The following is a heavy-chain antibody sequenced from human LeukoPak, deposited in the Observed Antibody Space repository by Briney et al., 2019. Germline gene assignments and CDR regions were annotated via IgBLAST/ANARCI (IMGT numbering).Heavy chain of an antibody. CDR2: ISGSGGST. J-gene: IGHJ3*02. D-gene: IGHD1-1*01. CDR1: GFTFSSYA. V-gene: IGHV3-23*01. CDR3: AKDLRVGTGTRSDAFDI. Sequence: GGSLRLSCAASGFTFSSYAMSWVRQAPGKGLEWVSAISGSGGSTYYADSVKGRFTISRDNSKNTLYLQMNSLRAEDTAVHYCAKDLRVGTGTRSDAFDIWGQGTMVTVSS.